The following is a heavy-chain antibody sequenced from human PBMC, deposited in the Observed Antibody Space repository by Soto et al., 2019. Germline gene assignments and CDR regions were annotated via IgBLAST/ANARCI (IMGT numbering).Heavy chain of an antibody. CDR2: TYYRSKWYN. J-gene: IGHJ6*02. D-gene: IGHD6-25*01. Sequence: SQTLSLTCAISGDSVSSNSAAWNWIRQSPSRGLEWLGRTYYRSKWYNDYAVSVKSRITINPDTSKNQFSLQLNSVTPEDTAVYYCARCSGAPDYYYYYGMDVWRQGTTVTVSS. CDR3: ARCSGAPDYYYYYGMDV. V-gene: IGHV6-1*01. CDR1: GDSVSSNSAA.